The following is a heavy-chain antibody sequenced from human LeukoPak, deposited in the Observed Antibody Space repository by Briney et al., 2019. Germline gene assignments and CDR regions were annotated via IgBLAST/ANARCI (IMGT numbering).Heavy chain of an antibody. J-gene: IGHJ5*02. V-gene: IGHV3-23*01. CDR3: AKEVPSEAEGGFDA. CDR2: ISGGGGST. Sequence: PGASLRLSCAASGFTFSSYAMSWVRQAPGKGLEWVSDISGGGGSTYYADSVKGRFTISRDNAKNTLYLQMNSLRAEDTAVYYCAKEVPSEAEGGFDAWGQGTLVTVSS. CDR1: GFTFSSYA.